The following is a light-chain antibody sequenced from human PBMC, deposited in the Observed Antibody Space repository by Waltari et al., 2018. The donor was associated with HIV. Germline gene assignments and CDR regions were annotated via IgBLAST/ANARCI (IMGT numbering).Light chain of an antibody. J-gene: IGLJ1*01. V-gene: IGLV1-47*01. Sequence: QSVLTQSPSASGTPGQRVTISCSGSSSNIGRNYVCWYQQLPGTAPKLLVYRNNGRPEGVPGGFSGSKSGTSASLAISGLRSEDEADYYCAAWDDSLSGLYVFGTGTKVTVL. CDR2: RNN. CDR1: SSNIGRNY. CDR3: AAWDDSLSGLYV.